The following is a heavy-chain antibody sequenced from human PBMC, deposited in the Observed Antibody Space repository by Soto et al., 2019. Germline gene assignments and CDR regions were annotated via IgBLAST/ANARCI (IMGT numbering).Heavy chain of an antibody. V-gene: IGHV3-30-3*01. CDR3: ARVGNDFWSGYRGYYYYGMDV. CDR1: GFTFSSYA. CDR2: IAYDGSNK. J-gene: IGHJ6*01. D-gene: IGHD3-3*01. Sequence: QVQLVESGGGVVQPGRSLRLSCAASGFTFSSYAMHWVRQAPGKGLEWVAVIAYDGSNKYYADSVKGRFTFSRDNSKNTQYLQMNSLRAEDTAVYYCARVGNDFWSGYRGYYYYGMDVW.